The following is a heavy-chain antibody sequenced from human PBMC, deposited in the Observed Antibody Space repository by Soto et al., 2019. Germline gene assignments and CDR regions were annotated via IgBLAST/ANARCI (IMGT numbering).Heavy chain of an antibody. CDR3: ARDRRVSGVGAGY. CDR2: IWYDGSNK. CDR1: RFTFSSYG. V-gene: IGHV3-33*01. J-gene: IGHJ4*02. Sequence: QVQLVESGGGVVQPGRSLRLSCAASRFTFSSYGMHWVRQAPGKGLEWVAVIWYDGSNKYYADSVKGRFTISRDNSKNTLYLQMNSLRAEDTAVYYCARDRRVSGVGAGYWGQGTLVTVSS. D-gene: IGHD1-26*01.